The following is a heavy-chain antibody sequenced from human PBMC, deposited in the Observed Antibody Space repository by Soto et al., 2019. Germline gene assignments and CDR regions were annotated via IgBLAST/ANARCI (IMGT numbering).Heavy chain of an antibody. CDR2: MNPNSGNT. V-gene: IGHV1-8*01. J-gene: IGHJ6*03. CDR3: ATGFDEVAGPAGDYYYYMDV. CDR1: GYTFTSYD. Sequence: ASVKVSCKASGYTFTSYDINWVRQATGQGLEWMGWMNPNSGNTGYAQKFQGRVTMTRNTSISTAYMELSSLRSEDTAVYYCATGFDEVAGPAGDYYYYMDVWGKGTTVTVSS. D-gene: IGHD5-12*01.